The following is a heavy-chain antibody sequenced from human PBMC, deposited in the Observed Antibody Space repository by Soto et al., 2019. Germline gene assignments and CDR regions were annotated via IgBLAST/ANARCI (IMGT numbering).Heavy chain of an antibody. CDR3: ARGRGYCSSTSCYAQYVMDV. CDR2: IYPGDSDT. CDR1: GYSFTSYW. J-gene: IGHJ6*02. D-gene: IGHD2-2*01. Sequence: PGESLNISCKGSGYSFTSYWIGWVRQMPGKGLEWMGIIYPGDSDTRYSPSFQGQVTISADKSISTAYLQWSSLKASDTAMYYCARGRGYCSSTSCYAQYVMDVWGQGTTVTVSS. V-gene: IGHV5-51*01.